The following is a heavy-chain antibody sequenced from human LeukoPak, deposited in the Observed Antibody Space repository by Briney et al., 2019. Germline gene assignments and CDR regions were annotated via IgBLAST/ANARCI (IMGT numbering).Heavy chain of an antibody. CDR1: GFTFSSYG. CDR2: IRYDGSNK. CDR3: AKPATYYDILTGYDY. V-gene: IGHV3-30*02. D-gene: IGHD3-9*01. Sequence: GGSLRLSCAASGFTFSSYGMHWVRQAPGKGLEWVAFIRYDGSNKYYADSVKGRFTISRDNSKNSLYLQMISLRAEDTALYYCAKPATYYDILTGYDYWGQGTLVTVSS. J-gene: IGHJ4*02.